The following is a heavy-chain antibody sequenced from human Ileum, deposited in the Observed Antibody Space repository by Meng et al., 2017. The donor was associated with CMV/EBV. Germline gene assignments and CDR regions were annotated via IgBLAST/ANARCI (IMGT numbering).Heavy chain of an antibody. CDR2: TYYRSRWYD. CDR1: GDSVSSNIAA. Sequence: QVQLPQSGPGLVTPSQTLSLTCAISGDSVSSNIAAWSWIRQSPSRGLEWLGRTYYRSRWYDDYAVSVKSRVTITPDTSKNQFSLHLNSVSPEDTAIYFCAREMGAHDYWGQGTLVTVSS. J-gene: IGHJ4*02. V-gene: IGHV6-1*01. CDR3: AREMGAHDY. D-gene: IGHD4/OR15-4a*01.